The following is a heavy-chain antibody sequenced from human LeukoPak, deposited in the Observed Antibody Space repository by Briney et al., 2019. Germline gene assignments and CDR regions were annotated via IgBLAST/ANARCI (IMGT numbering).Heavy chain of an antibody. V-gene: IGHV3-74*01. D-gene: IGHD6-19*01. CDR3: ATKQWLAPPPDS. J-gene: IGHJ4*02. CDR1: GFTFSKYW. Sequence: PGGSLRLSCAASGFTFSKYWVLWVPQAPGKALESVSRINTDGTVTTCADSVKRRFTVSRDNADNTMFQQMNSVRDEDTAVYYCATKQWLAPPPDSWGQGTPVTVSS. CDR2: INTDGTVT.